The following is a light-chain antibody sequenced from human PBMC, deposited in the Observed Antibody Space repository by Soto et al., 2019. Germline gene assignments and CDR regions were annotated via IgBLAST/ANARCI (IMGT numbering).Light chain of an antibody. J-gene: IGLJ2*01. CDR3: SSYSTTSSPHVL. CDR2: EVT. CDR1: RSDVGRYNY. Sequence: QSALTQPASVSVSPGQSITISCTGTRSDVGRYNYVSWYQQHPGKAPKLLIYEVTYRPSGVSTRFSASKSGSTASLTISGIQAEDEADYYCSSYSTTSSPHVLFGGGTKLTVL. V-gene: IGLV2-14*01.